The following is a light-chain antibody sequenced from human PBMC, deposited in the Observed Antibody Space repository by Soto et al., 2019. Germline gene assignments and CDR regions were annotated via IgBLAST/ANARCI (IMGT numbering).Light chain of an antibody. V-gene: IGKV1-17*01. Sequence: DIQMTQSPSSLSASVGDRVTITCRASHDIRNDLDWYRQKPGKAPERLIYEASTLQSGVPSRFSGSGSGTEFTLTISSLQPEDFATYYCLQYYSYPWTFGQGTKVEIK. CDR2: EAS. CDR3: LQYYSYPWT. CDR1: HDIRND. J-gene: IGKJ1*01.